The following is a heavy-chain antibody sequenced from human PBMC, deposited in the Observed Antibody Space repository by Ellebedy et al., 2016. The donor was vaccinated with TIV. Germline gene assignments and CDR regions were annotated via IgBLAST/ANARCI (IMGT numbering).Heavy chain of an antibody. CDR2: ISYDGSNQ. V-gene: IGHV3-30*04. CDR1: GFTFSRYA. CDR3: AGISGYSYGYAAFDV. J-gene: IGHJ3*01. Sequence: PGGSLRLSCAASGFTFSRYAMHWVRQAPGKWLEWVAVISYDGSNQYYADSVKGRFTISRDNSKNTLDLQMNNLRAEDTAVYYCAGISGYSYGYAAFDVWGQGTMVTVSS. D-gene: IGHD5-18*01.